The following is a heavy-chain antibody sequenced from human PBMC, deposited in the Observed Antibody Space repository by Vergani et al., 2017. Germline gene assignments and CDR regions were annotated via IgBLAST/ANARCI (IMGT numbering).Heavy chain of an antibody. V-gene: IGHV4-38-2*01. Sequence: QLQLHDSGPGLVKPSECLSLTCVVSDYSIRSGYYWGWIRQPPGKGLEWIGIIWRSGSIYYNPSLRSRLTSSVDTSKNQFSLKLSSVTAADTAVYYCARHLNFYDDYWGRGTLVT. CDR3: ARHLNFYDDY. CDR1: DYSIRSGYY. CDR2: IWRSGSI. D-gene: IGHD2/OR15-2a*01. J-gene: IGHJ4*02.